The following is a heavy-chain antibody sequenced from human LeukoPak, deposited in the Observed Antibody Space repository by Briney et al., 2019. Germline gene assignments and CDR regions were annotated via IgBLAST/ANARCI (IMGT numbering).Heavy chain of an antibody. V-gene: IGHV4-39*07. D-gene: IGHD2-15*01. J-gene: IGHJ5*02. CDR3: ASLSEYCSAGSCYLGWFDP. Sequence: SETLSLTCTVSGGSISSSHYYWDWIRQPPGKGLEWIGNIYYSGSTYYNPSLKSRVTISVDTSKNQFSLKLSSVTAADTAVYYCASLSEYCSAGSCYLGWFDPWGQGTLVTVSS. CDR1: GGSISSSHYY. CDR2: IYYSGST.